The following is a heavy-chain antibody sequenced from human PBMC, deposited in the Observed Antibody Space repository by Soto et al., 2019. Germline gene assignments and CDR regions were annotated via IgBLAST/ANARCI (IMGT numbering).Heavy chain of an antibody. V-gene: IGHV3-33*01. CDR1: GFTFSSYV. CDR2: IWYDGSNK. D-gene: IGHD2-2*02. Sequence: GGSLRLSCAASGFTFSSYVMHWVRQAPGKGLEWVAVIWYDGSNKYYADSVKGRFTISRDNSKNTLYLQMNSLRAEDTAVYYCARDYCSSTSCYTNGMDVWGQGTTVTV. CDR3: ARDYCSSTSCYTNGMDV. J-gene: IGHJ6*02.